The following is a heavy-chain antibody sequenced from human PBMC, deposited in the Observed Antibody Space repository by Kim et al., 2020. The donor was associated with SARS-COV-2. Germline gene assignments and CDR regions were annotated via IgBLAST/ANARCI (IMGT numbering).Heavy chain of an antibody. Sequence: GGSLRLSCTASGFTFSDYGMCWLRQAPGKGLEWVALTSYDGDNKFYAESMEGRVTISRDNSKNTVYLQMNSLRPEDTAIYYCARDLYYYGSGITDYWGQG. CDR3: ARDLYYYGSGITDY. D-gene: IGHD3-10*01. V-gene: IGHV3-30-3*01. CDR1: GFTFSDYG. J-gene: IGHJ4*02. CDR2: TSYDGDNK.